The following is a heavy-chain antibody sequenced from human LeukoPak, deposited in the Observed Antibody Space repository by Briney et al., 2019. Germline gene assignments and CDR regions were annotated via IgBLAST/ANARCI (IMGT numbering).Heavy chain of an antibody. V-gene: IGHV3-30-3*01. CDR3: ATDFFPVVDSSWYEIGY. D-gene: IGHD6-13*01. CDR2: ISYDGYDK. Sequence: PGGSLRLSCEASRFTFNDFAMYWVRQTPGKGLEWVTLISYDGYDKSYADSVRGRFTISRDNSKNTLYLQLDSLRSEDTAVYFCATDFFPVVDSSWYEIGYWGQGTLVTVSS. J-gene: IGHJ4*02. CDR1: RFTFNDFA.